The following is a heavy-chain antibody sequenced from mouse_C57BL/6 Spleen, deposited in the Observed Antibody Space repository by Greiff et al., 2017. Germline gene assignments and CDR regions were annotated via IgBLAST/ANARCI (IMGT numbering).Heavy chain of an antibody. V-gene: IGHV1-42*01. CDR2: INPSTGGT. CDR3: ARTGTRNYFDY. CDR1: GYSFTGYY. Sequence: EVQRVESGPELVKPGASVKISCKASGYSFTGYYMNWVKQSPEKSLEWIGEINPSTGGTTYNQKFKAKATLTVDKSSSTAYMQLKSLTSEDSAVYYCARTGTRNYFDYWGQGTTLTVSS. D-gene: IGHD4-1*01. J-gene: IGHJ2*01.